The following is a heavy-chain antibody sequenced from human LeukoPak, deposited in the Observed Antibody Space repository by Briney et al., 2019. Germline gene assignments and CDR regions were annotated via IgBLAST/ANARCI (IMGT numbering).Heavy chain of an antibody. CDR1: GYTFTSYY. V-gene: IGHV1-46*01. CDR3: ASTDRHYYDSSGYLDY. CDR2: INPSGGST. Sequence: ASVKVSCKASGYTFTSYYMHWVRQAPGQGLEWMGLINPSGGSTSYAQKFQGRVTMTRDTSTSTVYMELSSLRSEDTAVYYCASTDRHYYDSSGYLDYWGQGTLVTVSS. D-gene: IGHD3-22*01. J-gene: IGHJ4*02.